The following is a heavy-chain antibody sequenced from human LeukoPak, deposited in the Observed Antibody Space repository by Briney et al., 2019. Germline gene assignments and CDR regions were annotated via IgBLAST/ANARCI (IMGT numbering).Heavy chain of an antibody. CDR2: INPNSGGT. CDR1: GYTFTGYY. J-gene: IGHJ4*02. V-gene: IGHV1-2*06. Sequence: ASVKVSCKASGYTFTGYYMHWVRQAPGQGLEWIGRINPNSGGTNYAQKFQGRVTMTRDTSISTAYMELSRLRSDDTAVYYCARDGGVSSGYTPKSFDYWGQGTLVTVSS. D-gene: IGHD3-22*01. CDR3: ARDGGVSSGYTPKSFDY.